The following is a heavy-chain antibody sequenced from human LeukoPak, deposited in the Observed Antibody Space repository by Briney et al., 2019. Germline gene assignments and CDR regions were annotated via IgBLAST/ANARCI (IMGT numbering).Heavy chain of an antibody. Sequence: GESLKISCKGSGYSFTSYWIGRVRQMPGKGLEWMGIIYPGDSDTRYSPSFQGQVTISADKSISTAYLQWSSLKASDTAMYYCARRGYYYGSGSYIHFDYWGQGTLVTVSS. CDR2: IYPGDSDT. J-gene: IGHJ4*02. CDR1: GYSFTSYW. CDR3: ARRGYYYGSGSYIHFDY. V-gene: IGHV5-51*01. D-gene: IGHD3-10*01.